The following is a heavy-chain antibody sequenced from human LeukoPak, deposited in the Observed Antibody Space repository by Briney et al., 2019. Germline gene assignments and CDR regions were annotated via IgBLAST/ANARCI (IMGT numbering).Heavy chain of an antibody. J-gene: IGHJ4*02. Sequence: GGSLRLSCTASGFTFRNVWMTWVRQAPGKGLEWVGRIQTITDGRTTDYAAPVRGRFTISRDDSKNTPYLQMNSLKTEDTAVYYCTSTLGYWGQGTLVTVSS. D-gene: IGHD3-16*01. CDR3: TSTLGY. CDR2: IQTITDGRTT. V-gene: IGHV3-15*01. CDR1: GFTFRNVW.